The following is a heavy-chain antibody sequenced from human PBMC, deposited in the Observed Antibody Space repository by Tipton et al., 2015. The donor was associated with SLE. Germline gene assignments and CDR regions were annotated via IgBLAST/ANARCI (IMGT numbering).Heavy chain of an antibody. CDR2: IYYSGST. V-gene: IGHV4-59*01. Sequence: TLSLTCEVYGGSFSGYYWTWIRQPPGKGLEWIGYIYYSGSTIYNPSLKSRVIISVDTSKNQFSLKLSSVTAADTAVYYCATGGIRDSFDIWGQGTMVTVSS. J-gene: IGHJ3*02. CDR1: GGSFSGYY. D-gene: IGHD3-3*02. CDR3: ATGGIRDSFDI.